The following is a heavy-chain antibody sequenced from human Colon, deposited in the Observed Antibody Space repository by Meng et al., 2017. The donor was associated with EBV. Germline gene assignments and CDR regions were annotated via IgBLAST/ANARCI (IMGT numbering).Heavy chain of an antibody. V-gene: IGHV4-30-4*01. CDR3: ARNYYCDY. J-gene: IGHJ4*02. Sequence: QLQESGPGLVKPSGTLSLTCVVSGGSISSSYWWSWIRQPPGKGLEWIGYIYYTGSTYYNPSLKSRVTISMDTSKNQFSLRLSSVTAADTAVYYCARNYYCDYWGQGTLVTVSS. CDR1: GGSISSSYW. CDR2: IYYTGST.